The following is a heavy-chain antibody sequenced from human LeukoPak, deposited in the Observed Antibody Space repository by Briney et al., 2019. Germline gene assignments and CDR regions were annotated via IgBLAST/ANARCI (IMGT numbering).Heavy chain of an antibody. J-gene: IGHJ4*02. D-gene: IGHD6-13*01. CDR2: ITGSGGST. V-gene: IGHV3-23*01. CDR1: KFTFSSCA. CDR3: AKGESAAALTFIDY. Sequence: TGGSLRLSCAASKFTFSSCAMSWVRQAPGKGLEWVSGITGSGGSTYYADSVKGRFTISRDSSKNTLYLRMNSLRAEDTAVYYCAKGESAAALTFIDYWGQGTLVTV.